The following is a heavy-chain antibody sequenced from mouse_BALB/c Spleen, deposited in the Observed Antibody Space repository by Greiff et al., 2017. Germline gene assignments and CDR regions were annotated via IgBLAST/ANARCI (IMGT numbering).Heavy chain of an antibody. V-gene: IGHV5-12-2*01. D-gene: IGHD2-14*01. Sequence: EVKLMESGGGLVQPGGSLKLSCAASGFTFSSYTMSWVRQTPEKRLEWVAYISNGGGSTYYPDTVKGRFTISRDNAKNTLYLQMSSLKSEDTAMYYCARRGYYRSALYYYAMDYWGQGTSVTVSS. CDR3: ARRGYYRSALYYYAMDY. J-gene: IGHJ4*01. CDR1: GFTFSSYT. CDR2: ISNGGGST.